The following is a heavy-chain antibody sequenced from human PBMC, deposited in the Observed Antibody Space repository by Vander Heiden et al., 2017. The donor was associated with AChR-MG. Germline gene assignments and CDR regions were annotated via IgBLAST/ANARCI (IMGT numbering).Heavy chain of an antibody. CDR3: ASGRWIGTRYYYYGMDV. CDR2: ISGSGGST. V-gene: IGHV3-23*01. J-gene: IGHJ6*02. D-gene: IGHD1-1*01. Sequence: EVQLLESGGGLVQPGGSLRLSCAASGFTFSSYAMSWVRQAPGKGLEWVSAISGSGGSTYYADSVKGRFTISRDNSKNTLYLQMNSLRAEDTAVYYCASGRWIGTRYYYYGMDVWGQGTTVTVSS. CDR1: GFTFSSYA.